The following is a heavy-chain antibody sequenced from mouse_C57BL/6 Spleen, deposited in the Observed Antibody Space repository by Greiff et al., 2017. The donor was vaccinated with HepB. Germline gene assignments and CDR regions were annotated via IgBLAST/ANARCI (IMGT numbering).Heavy chain of an antibody. Sequence: VQLQQSGAELVKPGASVKLSCKASGYTFTSYWMHWVKQRPGRGLEWIGRIDPNSGGTKYNEKFKSKATLTVDKPSSTAYMQRSSLTSEDSAVYYCARGITTVVEEGYFDVWGTGTTVTVSS. J-gene: IGHJ1*03. CDR3: ARGITTVVEEGYFDV. D-gene: IGHD1-1*01. CDR2: IDPNSGGT. CDR1: GYTFTSYW. V-gene: IGHV1-72*01.